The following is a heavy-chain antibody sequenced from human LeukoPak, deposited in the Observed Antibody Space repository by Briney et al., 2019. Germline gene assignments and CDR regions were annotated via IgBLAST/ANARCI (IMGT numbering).Heavy chain of an antibody. Sequence: GGSLRLSCTASGFTFGDYAMSWFRQAPGKGLEWVGFIRSKAYGGTTEYAASVKGRFTISRDDSKSIAYLQMNSLKTEDTAVYYCTTGEVVYGLKASTDYWGQGTLVTVSS. CDR3: TTGEVVYGLKASTDY. V-gene: IGHV3-49*03. CDR2: IRSKAYGGTT. CDR1: GFTFGDYA. J-gene: IGHJ4*02. D-gene: IGHD2/OR15-2a*01.